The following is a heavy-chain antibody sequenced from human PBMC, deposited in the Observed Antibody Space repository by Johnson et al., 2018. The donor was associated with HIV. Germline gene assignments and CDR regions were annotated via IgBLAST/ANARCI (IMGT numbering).Heavy chain of an antibody. CDR1: GFTFSSYW. D-gene: IGHD3-22*01. J-gene: IGHJ3*02. Sequence: VQLVESGGGLVQPGGSLRLSCAASGFTFSSYWMHWVRQAPGKGLVWVSRINSDGSSTSYADSVKGRFTISRDNAKNTLYLQMNSLRAEDTAVYYCARDLHDSSGDCSPGSTFEIWGQGTMVTVSS. CDR3: ARDLHDSSGDCSPGSTFEI. CDR2: INSDGSST. V-gene: IGHV3-74*01.